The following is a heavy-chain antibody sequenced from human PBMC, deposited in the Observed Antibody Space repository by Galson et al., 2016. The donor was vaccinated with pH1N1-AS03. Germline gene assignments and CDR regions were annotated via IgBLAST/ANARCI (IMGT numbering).Heavy chain of an antibody. J-gene: IGHJ4*02. V-gene: IGHV3-21*01. Sequence: LRLSCAASGLTLSTYAMHWVRQAPGKGLEWVSFISDSGSHIKSADSVKGRFTISRDNAQNSVFLQLNILRVEDTALYYCARGGFPWPLDYWGQGTLVTVSS. CDR3: ARGGFPWPLDY. D-gene: IGHD3-3*01. CDR2: ISDSGSHI. CDR1: GLTLSTYA.